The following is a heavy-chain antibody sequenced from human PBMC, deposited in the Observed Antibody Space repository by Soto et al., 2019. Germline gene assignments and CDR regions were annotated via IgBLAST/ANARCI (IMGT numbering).Heavy chain of an antibody. J-gene: IGHJ4*02. CDR1: GFTFSTYA. CDR3: AKELLRLGESLERYFDY. D-gene: IGHD3-10*01. Sequence: VGSLRLSCAASGFTFSTYAMSWVRQAPGKGLEWVSAISGSGSSRYYADSAKGRFTISRDNSKNTLFLQLNSLRAEDTAVYYCAKELLRLGESLERYFDYWGQGTLVTVSS. V-gene: IGHV3-23*01. CDR2: ISGSGSSR.